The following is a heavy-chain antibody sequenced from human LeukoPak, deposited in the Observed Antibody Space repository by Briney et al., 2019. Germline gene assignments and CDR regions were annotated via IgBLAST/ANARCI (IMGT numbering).Heavy chain of an antibody. V-gene: IGHV3-53*01. CDR1: GFTVSYNY. Sequence: PGGSLRLSFAASGFTVSYNYMTWGRQAPGKGLEWGSVIYSVGSTYYADSVKGRFTISRDNSKNTLYLQMNSLRAEDTAVYYCARLPGHIVGATTPPPDYWGQGTLVTVSS. CDR2: IYSVGST. J-gene: IGHJ4*02. D-gene: IGHD1-26*01. CDR3: ARLPGHIVGATTPPPDY.